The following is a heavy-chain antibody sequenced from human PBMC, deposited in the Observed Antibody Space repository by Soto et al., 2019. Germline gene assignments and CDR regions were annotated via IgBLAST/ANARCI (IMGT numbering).Heavy chain of an antibody. D-gene: IGHD3-22*01. J-gene: IGHJ6*02. Sequence: QVRLVESGGGVVQPGRSLRLSCAAAGFTFSNYAMHWVRQAPGKGLEWVAVMSFDETKKYHAASVEGRFTISRDNSQNTLDLQMNSLRAEDTALYYCARSHAPYYYDTTGFFFGLDVWGQGTTV. CDR3: ARSHAPYYYDTTGFFFGLDV. CDR1: GFTFSNYA. V-gene: IGHV3-30-3*01. CDR2: MSFDETKK.